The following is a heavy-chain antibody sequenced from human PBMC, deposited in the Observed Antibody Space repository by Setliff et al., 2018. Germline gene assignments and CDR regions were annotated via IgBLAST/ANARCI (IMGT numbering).Heavy chain of an antibody. Sequence: KPSETLSLTCTVSGGSISSSSYYWGWIRQPPGKGLEWIGSIYYSGSTYYDPSLKSRVTISVDTSKNQFSLKLSSVTAADTAVYYCARDPLGEIAVAGHDAFHIWGQGTMVTVSS. D-gene: IGHD6-19*01. CDR3: ARDPLGEIAVAGHDAFHI. V-gene: IGHV4-39*07. CDR1: GGSISSSSYY. J-gene: IGHJ3*02. CDR2: IYYSGST.